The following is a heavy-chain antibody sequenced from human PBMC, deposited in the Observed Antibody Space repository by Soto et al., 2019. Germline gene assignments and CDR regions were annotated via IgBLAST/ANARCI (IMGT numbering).Heavy chain of an antibody. J-gene: IGHJ3*02. V-gene: IGHV1-18*01. CDR3: ANGRPFVVVPAALRYDAFDI. Sequence: ASVKVSCKASGYTFNTYGISWVRQAPGQGLEWMGWISAYTDNTNYAQKLQGRVTMTTDTSTSTAYMELGSLRSDDTAVYYCANGRPFVVVPAALRYDAFDIWGQGTMVTVSS. CDR2: ISAYTDNT. D-gene: IGHD2-2*02. CDR1: GYTFNTYG.